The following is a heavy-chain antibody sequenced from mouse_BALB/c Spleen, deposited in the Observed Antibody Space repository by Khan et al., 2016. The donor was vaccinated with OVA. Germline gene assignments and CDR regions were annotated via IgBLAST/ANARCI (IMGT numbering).Heavy chain of an antibody. D-gene: IGHD1-1*02. Sequence: QVQLKESGAELVRPGVSVKISCKGSGYTFTDFTIHWVKQSHALSLEWIGVISTYYGDVTYNQKFKGQATMTVDTSSSTTYMELARLTSEDSAIYYCTRGAGWGRFAYWGQGTLVTVSA. J-gene: IGHJ3*01. CDR1: GYTFTDFT. CDR3: TRGAGWGRFAY. CDR2: ISTYYGDV. V-gene: IGHV1S137*01.